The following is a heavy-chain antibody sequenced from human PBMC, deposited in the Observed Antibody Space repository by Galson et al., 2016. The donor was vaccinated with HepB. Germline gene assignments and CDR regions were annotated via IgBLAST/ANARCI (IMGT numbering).Heavy chain of an antibody. Sequence: SLRLSCAASGFTFSSYWMHWVRQALGKGLVWVSRINGDGSSIDYADSVKGRFIISRDNAKNTLYLQMNSLRAEDTAVYFCARDLRYYGSGTYFYYYDYWGQGTLVTVSS. CDR3: ARDLRYYGSGTYFYYYDY. CDR2: INGDGSSI. V-gene: IGHV3-74*01. CDR1: GFTFSSYW. J-gene: IGHJ4*02. D-gene: IGHD3-10*01.